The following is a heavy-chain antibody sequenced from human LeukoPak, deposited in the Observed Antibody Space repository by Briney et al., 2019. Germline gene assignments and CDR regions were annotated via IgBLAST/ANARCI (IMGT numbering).Heavy chain of an antibody. Sequence: GRSLRLSCAASGFTFSSYEMNWVRQAPGKGLEWVSYISGGGGTIYYADSVKGRFTVSRDNAKNSLYLQMNSLRADDTAVYYCARSKPHFDYWGQGTLVIVSS. D-gene: IGHD4-11*01. CDR3: ARSKPHFDY. CDR1: GFTFSSYE. J-gene: IGHJ4*02. V-gene: IGHV3-48*03. CDR2: ISGGGGTI.